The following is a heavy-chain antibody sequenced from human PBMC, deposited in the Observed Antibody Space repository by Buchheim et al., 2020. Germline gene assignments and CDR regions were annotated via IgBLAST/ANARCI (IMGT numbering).Heavy chain of an antibody. J-gene: IGHJ6*02. D-gene: IGHD3-3*01. CDR1: GGSISSYY. CDR2: IYYSGST. V-gene: IGHV4-59*08. CDR3: ARLRYYDFWSGYYSSSGFGGMDV. Sequence: QVQLQESGPGLVKPSETLSLTCTVSGGSISSYYWSWIRQPPGKGLEWIGYIYYSGSTNYNPSLKSRVTISVDTSKNQFSLKLSSVTAADTAVYYCARLRYYDFWSGYYSSSGFGGMDVWGQGTT.